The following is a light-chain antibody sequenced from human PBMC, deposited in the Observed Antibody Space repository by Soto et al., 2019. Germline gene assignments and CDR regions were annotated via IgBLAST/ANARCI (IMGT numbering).Light chain of an antibody. V-gene: IGKV3-11*01. CDR3: QQRTTWPPVA. CDR1: QSVTTY. CDR2: AGS. J-gene: IGKJ5*01. Sequence: EIVLTQSPATLSLSPGEGATLSCRASQSVTTYLAWYQQKPGQAPRLLIYAGSTRAPGIPARFSGSGSATDYTLTISNLEPEDCAVYYCQQRTTWPPVAFGQGTRLEI.